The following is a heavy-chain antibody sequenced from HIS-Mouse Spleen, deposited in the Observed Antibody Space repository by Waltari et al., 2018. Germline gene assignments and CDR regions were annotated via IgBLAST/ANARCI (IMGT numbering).Heavy chain of an antibody. V-gene: IGHV3-30-3*01. CDR1: GFTFSSYA. CDR3: ARDQGGYQMRPFDAFDI. D-gene: IGHD5-12*01. CDR2: ISYDGSNK. J-gene: IGHJ3*02. Sequence: QVQLVESGGGVVQPGRSLRLSCAASGFTFSSYASPWVRQAPGKGLEWVAVISYDGSNKYYADSVKGRFTISRDNSKNTLYLQMNSLRAEDTAVYYCARDQGGYQMRPFDAFDIWGQGTMVTVSS.